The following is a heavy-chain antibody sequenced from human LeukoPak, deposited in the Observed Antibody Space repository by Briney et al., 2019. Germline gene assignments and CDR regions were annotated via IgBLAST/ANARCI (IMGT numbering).Heavy chain of an antibody. D-gene: IGHD6-19*01. Sequence: GGSLRLSCEASGFTFSRYWMAWVRQAPGKEPEWVANMRQDGGEIYYVDSVKGRFTISRDNAKNSLYLQMNSLRAEDTAVYYCARSDSSGWPADAFDIWGQGTMVTVSS. V-gene: IGHV3-7*01. CDR2: MRQDGGEI. CDR1: GFTFSRYW. CDR3: ARSDSSGWPADAFDI. J-gene: IGHJ3*02.